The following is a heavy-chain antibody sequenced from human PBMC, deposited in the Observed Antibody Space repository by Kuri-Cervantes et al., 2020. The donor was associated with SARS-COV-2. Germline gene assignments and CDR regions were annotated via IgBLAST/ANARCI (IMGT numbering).Heavy chain of an antibody. Sequence: SETLSLTCAVYGGSFSGYYWSWIRQPPGKGLEWIGEINHSGSTNYNPSLKSRVTISVDTSKNQFSLKLSSVTAADTAVYYCAGSSKYYHYMDVWGKGTTVTVSS. V-gene: IGHV4-34*01. CDR3: AGSSKYYHYMDV. CDR2: INHSGST. J-gene: IGHJ6*03. D-gene: IGHD2-2*01. CDR1: GGSFSGYY.